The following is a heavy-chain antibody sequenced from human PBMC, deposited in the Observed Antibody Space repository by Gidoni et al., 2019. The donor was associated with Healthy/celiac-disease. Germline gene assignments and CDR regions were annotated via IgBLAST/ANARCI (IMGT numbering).Heavy chain of an antibody. D-gene: IGHD2-2*01. CDR1: GGSISSSHW. CDR2: IYHSGST. CDR3: ARVRGYCSSTSCQAGGAFDI. V-gene: IGHV4-4*02. J-gene: IGHJ3*02. Sequence: QVQLQESGPGLVKPSGTLSLTCAVSGGSISSSHWWRWVRQPPGKGLEWIGEIYHSGSTNYNPSLKSRVTISVDKSKNQFSLKLSSVTAADTAVYYCARVRGYCSSTSCQAGGAFDIWGQGTMVTVSS.